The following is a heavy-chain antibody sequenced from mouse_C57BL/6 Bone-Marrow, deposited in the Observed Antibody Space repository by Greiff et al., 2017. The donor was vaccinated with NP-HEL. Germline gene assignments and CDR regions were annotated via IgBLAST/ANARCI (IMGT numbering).Heavy chain of an antibody. J-gene: IGHJ2*01. CDR1: GYTFTSYW. CDR3: ARSLYGSSYRDY. D-gene: IGHD1-1*01. V-gene: IGHV1-69*01. Sequence: VQLQQPGAELVMPGASVKLSCKASGYTFTSYWMHWVKQRPGQGLEWIGEIDPSDSYTNYNQKFKGKSTLTVDKSSSTAYMQLSSLTSEDSAVDYCARSLYGSSYRDYWGQGTTLTVSS. CDR2: IDPSDSYT.